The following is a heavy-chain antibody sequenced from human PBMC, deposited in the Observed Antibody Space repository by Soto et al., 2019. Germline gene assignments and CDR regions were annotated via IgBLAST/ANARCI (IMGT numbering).Heavy chain of an antibody. CDR2: ISGSGGST. Sequence: PGGSLRLSCAASGFTFSSFAMSWVRQAPGKGLDWVSAISGSGGSTYSADSVKGRFTISRDNSKNTLYLQMNSLRAEDTALYYCAKDPSYSSVWTDYWGQGALVTVSS. V-gene: IGHV3-23*01. D-gene: IGHD6-19*01. CDR1: GFTFSSFA. J-gene: IGHJ4*02. CDR3: AKDPSYSSVWTDY.